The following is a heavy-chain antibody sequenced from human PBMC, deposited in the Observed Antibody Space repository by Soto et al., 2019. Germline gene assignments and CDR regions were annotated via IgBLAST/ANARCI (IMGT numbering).Heavy chain of an antibody. CDR2: ISGSGGST. CDR1: GFTFSSYA. J-gene: IGHJ6*02. Sequence: GGSLRLSCAASGFTFSSYAMSWVRQAPGKGLEWVSAISGSGGSTYYADSVKGRFTISRDNSKNTLHLQMNSLRAEDTAVYYCAKREIDPYYYYGMDVWGQGTTVTVSS. D-gene: IGHD1-26*01. V-gene: IGHV3-23*01. CDR3: AKREIDPYYYYGMDV.